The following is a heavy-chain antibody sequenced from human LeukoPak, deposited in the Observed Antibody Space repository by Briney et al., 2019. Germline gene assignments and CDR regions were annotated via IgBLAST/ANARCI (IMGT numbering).Heavy chain of an antibody. CDR3: AREVAARGFDY. D-gene: IGHD6-6*01. CDR1: GYTFTSYY. J-gene: IGHJ4*02. V-gene: IGHV1-46*01. Sequence: ASVKVSCKASGYTFTSYYMHWVRRTPGQGLEWMGIINPSGGSTSYAQKFQGRVTMTRDTSTSTVYMELSSLRSEDTAVYYCAREVAARGFDYWGQGTLVTVSS. CDR2: INPSGGST.